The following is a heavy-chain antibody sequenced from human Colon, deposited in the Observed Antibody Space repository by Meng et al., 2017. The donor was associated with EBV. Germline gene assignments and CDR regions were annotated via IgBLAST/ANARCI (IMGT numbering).Heavy chain of an antibody. CDR3: AKLIVGSTSTFDY. V-gene: IGHV3-9*01. CDR2: ISWNSGSI. D-gene: IGHD2-21*01. CDR1: GFTFDDYE. J-gene: IGHJ4*02. Sequence: GLVQPGRSLRLSCAGSGFTFDDYEMHWVWQAPGKGLEWVSGISWNSGSIDYADSVKGRFTISRDNAKNSLYLQMNSLRAEDTALYYCAKLIVGSTSTFDYWGQGTLVTVAS.